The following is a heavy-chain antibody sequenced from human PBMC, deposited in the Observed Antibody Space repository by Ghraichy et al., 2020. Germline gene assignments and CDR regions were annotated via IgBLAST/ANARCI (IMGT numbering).Heavy chain of an antibody. D-gene: IGHD1-26*01. Sequence: SETLSLTCTVSGGSISSYYWSWIRQPPGKGLEWIGYIYYSGSTNYNPSLKSRVTISVDTSKNQFSLKLSSVTAADTAVYYCARAPNSGSYQIDYWGQGTLVTVSS. CDR1: GGSISSYY. J-gene: IGHJ4*02. V-gene: IGHV4-59*01. CDR3: ARAPNSGSYQIDY. CDR2: IYYSGST.